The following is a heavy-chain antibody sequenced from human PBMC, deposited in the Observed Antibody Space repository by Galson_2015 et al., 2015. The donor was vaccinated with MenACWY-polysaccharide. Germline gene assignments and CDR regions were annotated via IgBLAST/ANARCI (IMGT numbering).Heavy chain of an antibody. Sequence: SLRLSCAASGFTFNSYTMSWVRQAPGQGLEWVSAISGSGASTYYADSVKGRLTISRDNSKSTLYLQMNSLGAEDTAVYYCANPGLSTGRSSDVDYWGQGTLVTVSS. V-gene: IGHV3-23*01. CDR2: ISGSGAST. J-gene: IGHJ4*02. CDR3: ANPGLSTGRSSDVDY. CDR1: GFTFNSYT. D-gene: IGHD6-25*01.